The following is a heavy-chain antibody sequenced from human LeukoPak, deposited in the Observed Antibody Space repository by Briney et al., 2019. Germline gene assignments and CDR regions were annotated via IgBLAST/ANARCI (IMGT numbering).Heavy chain of an antibody. CDR2: IYYSGST. CDR3: ARDLPPSY. J-gene: IGHJ4*02. V-gene: IGHV4-39*07. Sequence: SETLSLTCTVSGGSISSSSYYWGWIRQPPGKGLEWIGSIYYSGSTYYNPSLKSRVTIPVDTSKNQFSLKLSSVTAADTAVYYCARDLPPSYWGQGTLVTVSS. CDR1: GGSISSSSYY.